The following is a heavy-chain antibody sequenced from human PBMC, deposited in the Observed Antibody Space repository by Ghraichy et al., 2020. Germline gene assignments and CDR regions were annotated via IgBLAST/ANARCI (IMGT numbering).Heavy chain of an antibody. D-gene: IGHD2-15*01. J-gene: IGHJ6*02. V-gene: IGHV1-46*01. CDR1: GYNFISYY. CDR2: INVSGGGT. Sequence: ASVKVSCKASGYNFISYYMHWVREAPGQGLEWMGLINVSGGGTTYAQKFQGRVTMTSDTSTSIVYMQLSSLRSEDTAVYYCAHNGGYCRGGSCLGMDVWGQGTTVIVSS. CDR3: AHNGGYCRGGSCLGMDV.